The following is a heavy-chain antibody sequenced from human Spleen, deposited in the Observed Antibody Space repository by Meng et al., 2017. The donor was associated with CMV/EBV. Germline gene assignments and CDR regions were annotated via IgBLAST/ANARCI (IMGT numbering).Heavy chain of an antibody. CDR2: IRYDGSNK. Sequence: GESLKISCVASGFTFTSNGMHWVRQAPGKGLEWVAFIRYDGSNKYYADSVKGRFTISRDNSKNTLYLQMNSLRVDDTAVYFCGRERWGLGDYWGQGTVVTVSS. D-gene: IGHD2-21*02. CDR3: GRERWGLGDY. J-gene: IGHJ4*02. CDR1: GFTFTSNG. V-gene: IGHV3-30*02.